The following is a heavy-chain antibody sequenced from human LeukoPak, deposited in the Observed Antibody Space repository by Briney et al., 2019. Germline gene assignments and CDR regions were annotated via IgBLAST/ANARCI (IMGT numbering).Heavy chain of an antibody. D-gene: IGHD4-23*01. CDR1: GYTFTSYG. CDR2: IIPIFGTA. Sequence: ASVKVSCKASGYTFTSYGISWVRQAPGQGLEWMGGIIPIFGTANYAQKFQGRVTITADESTSTAYMELSSLRSEDTAVYYCARDAIRENGGNPYNWFDPWGQGTLVTVSS. CDR3: ARDAIRENGGNPYNWFDP. V-gene: IGHV1-69*13. J-gene: IGHJ5*02.